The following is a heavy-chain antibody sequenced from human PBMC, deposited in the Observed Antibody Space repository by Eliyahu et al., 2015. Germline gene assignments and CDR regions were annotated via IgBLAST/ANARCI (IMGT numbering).Heavy chain of an antibody. V-gene: IGHV4-39*01. CDR2: IYYSGIT. J-gene: IGHJ4*02. CDR1: GGSISSSRYY. Sequence: QLQLQESGPGLVKPSETLSLTCTVSGGSISSSRYYWGWIRQPPGKGLEWIGSIYYSGITYYTPSLKSRVTISVDTSKNQFSLKLSSVTAADTAVYYCARYRGYYGSGTGILDYWGQGTLVTVSS. D-gene: IGHD3-10*01. CDR3: ARYRGYYGSGTGILDY.